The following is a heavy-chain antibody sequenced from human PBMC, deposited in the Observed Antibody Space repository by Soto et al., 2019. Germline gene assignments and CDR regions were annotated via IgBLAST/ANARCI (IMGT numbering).Heavy chain of an antibody. D-gene: IGHD3-10*01. CDR3: ARGVRSGPFDY. CDR1: GGSFSGYY. Sequence: QVQLQQWGAGLLKPSETLSLTCAVYGGSFSGYYWSWIRQPPGKGLEWIGEINHSGSTNYNPSLKSRVTISVDTSKNQFSLKLSSVTAADTAAYYCARGVRSGPFDYWGQGTLVTVSS. J-gene: IGHJ4*02. CDR2: INHSGST. V-gene: IGHV4-34*01.